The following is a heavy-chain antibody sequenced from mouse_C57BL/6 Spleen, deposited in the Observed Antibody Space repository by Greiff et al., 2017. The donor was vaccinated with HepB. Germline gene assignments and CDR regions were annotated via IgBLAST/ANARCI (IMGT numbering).Heavy chain of an antibody. CDR1: GFSLTSYG. CDR3: AKGTVVATDWYFDV. V-gene: IGHV2-3*01. Sequence: VQLVESGPGLVAPSQSLSITCTVSGFSLTSYGVSWVRQPPGKGLEWLGVVWGDGSTNYHSALISRLSISKDNSKSQVFLKLNSLQTDDNATYYGAKGTVVATDWYFDVWGTGTTVTVSS. J-gene: IGHJ1*03. D-gene: IGHD1-1*01. CDR2: VWGDGST.